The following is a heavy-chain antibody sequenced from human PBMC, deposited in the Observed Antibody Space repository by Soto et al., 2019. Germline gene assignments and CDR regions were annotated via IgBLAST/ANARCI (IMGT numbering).Heavy chain of an antibody. V-gene: IGHV3-15*01. CDR1: GFSFSNAW. J-gene: IGHJ4*02. CDR3: TAHLGEFFPLDY. Sequence: EVQLVESGGDFVKPGGSLRVSCAVSGFSFSNAWMSWVRQAPGKGLEWVGRIKSRADGGTTDYTAPVKGRFTISRDDSKNTVFLQMNRLKTEDTAVYYCTAHLGEFFPLDYWGQGTLVTVSS. CDR2: IKSRADGGTT. D-gene: IGHD3-16*01.